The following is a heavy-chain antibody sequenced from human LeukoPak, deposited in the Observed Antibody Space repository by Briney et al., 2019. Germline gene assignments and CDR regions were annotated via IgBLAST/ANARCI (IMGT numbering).Heavy chain of an antibody. V-gene: IGHV3-30*03. CDR3: GWSRYNSGWFPPS. CDR2: ISYDGSNK. J-gene: IGHJ5*02. CDR1: GFTFSSYG. Sequence: QPGRSLRLSCAASGFTFSSYGMHWVRQAPGKGLEWVAVISYDGSNKYYADSVKGRFTISRDNSKNTLYLQMNSLRADDTAVYYCGWSRYNSGWFPPSWGQGTLVTVSS. D-gene: IGHD6-19*01.